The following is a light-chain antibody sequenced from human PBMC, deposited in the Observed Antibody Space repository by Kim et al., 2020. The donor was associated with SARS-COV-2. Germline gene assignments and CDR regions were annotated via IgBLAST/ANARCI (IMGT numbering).Light chain of an antibody. J-gene: IGLJ3*02. Sequence: GAPGKLTCTLGSGHGRYAIAWHQQQPEKGPRYLMKLNSDGSHSKGDGIPDRFSGSSSGAERYLTISSLQSEDEADYYCQTWGTGWVFGGGTQLTVL. CDR1: SGHGRYA. CDR2: LNSDGSH. V-gene: IGLV4-69*01. CDR3: QTWGTGWV.